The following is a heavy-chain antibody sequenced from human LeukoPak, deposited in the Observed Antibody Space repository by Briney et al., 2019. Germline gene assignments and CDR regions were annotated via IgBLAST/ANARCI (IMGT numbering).Heavy chain of an antibody. Sequence: ASVSVSCTASGYTFTGYYMHWVRQAPGQGLEGMGWINPNSGDTNYAQNFQGRVTIPRDTSISTVYMELSRLRSYDTAVYYCARDVGEDCSSTNCYASNYGAQGTRVTVST. D-gene: IGHD2-2*01. V-gene: IGHV1-2*02. CDR1: GYTFTGYY. CDR2: INPNSGDT. J-gene: IGHJ4*02. CDR3: ARDVGEDCSSTNCYASNY.